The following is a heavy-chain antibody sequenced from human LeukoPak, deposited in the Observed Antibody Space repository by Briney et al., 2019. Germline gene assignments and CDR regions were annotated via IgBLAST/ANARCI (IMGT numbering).Heavy chain of an antibody. V-gene: IGHV1-2*02. D-gene: IGHD2-2*01. CDR1: GYTFTGYY. Sequence: ASVKVSCKASGYTFTGYYIHWVRQAPGQGLEWMGWINPKSGGANYAQKFQGRVTMTRDTSISTAYMELSRLRSDDTAVYYCARDVLCSTSCYENYWGQGTLVTVSS. CDR3: ARDVLCSTSCYENY. J-gene: IGHJ4*02. CDR2: INPKSGGA.